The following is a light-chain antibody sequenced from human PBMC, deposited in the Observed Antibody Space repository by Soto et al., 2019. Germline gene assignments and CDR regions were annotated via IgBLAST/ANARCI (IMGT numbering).Light chain of an antibody. J-gene: IGKJ3*01. V-gene: IGKV1-39*01. CDR3: QQSYSTPLP. CDR1: QSISSY. CDR2: AAS. Sequence: DIQMTQSPSSLSASVGDRVTITCRASQSISSYLNWYQQKPGKAPKLLIYAASSLQSGVPSRFSGSGSGTDFTLTISSLQPEDFQTYYCQQSYSTPLPFGPGT.